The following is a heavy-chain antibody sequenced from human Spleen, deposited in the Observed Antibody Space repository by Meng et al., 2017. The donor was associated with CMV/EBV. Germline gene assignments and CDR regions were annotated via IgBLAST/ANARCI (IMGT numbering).Heavy chain of an antibody. V-gene: IGHV3-9*01. CDR2: ISWNSGSI. CDR1: GFTFDDYA. J-gene: IGHJ4*02. CDR3: QSRDY. Sequence: SLKISCAASGFTFDDYAMHWVRQAPGKGLEWVSGISWNSGSIAYADSVKGRFTISRDNAKNSLYLQMNSLRAEDTAVYYCQSRDYWGQGTLVTVSS.